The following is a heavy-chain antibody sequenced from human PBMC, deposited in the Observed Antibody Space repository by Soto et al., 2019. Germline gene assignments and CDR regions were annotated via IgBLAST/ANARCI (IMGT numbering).Heavy chain of an antibody. D-gene: IGHD3-3*01. Sequence: ASVKVSCKASGYTFTSYYMHWVRQAPGQGLEWMGIINPSGGSTSYAQKFQGRVTMTRDTSTSTVYMELSSLRSEDTAVYYCARDETYYDFWSGSYYYGMDVWGQGTTVTVSS. CDR3: ARDETYYDFWSGSYYYGMDV. J-gene: IGHJ6*02. CDR1: GYTFTSYY. V-gene: IGHV1-46*01. CDR2: INPSGGST.